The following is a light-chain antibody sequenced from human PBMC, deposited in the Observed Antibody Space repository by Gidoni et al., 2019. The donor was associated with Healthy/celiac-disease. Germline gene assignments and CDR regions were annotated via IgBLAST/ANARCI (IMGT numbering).Light chain of an antibody. CDR1: QSVSSN. CDR2: GAS. Sequence: DIVMTQSPATLSVSPGERATLSCRASQSVSSNLAWYQQKPGQAPRLLIYGASTRATGIPARFSGSGSGTEFTLTISSLQSEDFAVYYCQQYNNWPRTFGQGTKEEIK. CDR3: QQYNNWPRT. J-gene: IGKJ1*01. V-gene: IGKV3-15*01.